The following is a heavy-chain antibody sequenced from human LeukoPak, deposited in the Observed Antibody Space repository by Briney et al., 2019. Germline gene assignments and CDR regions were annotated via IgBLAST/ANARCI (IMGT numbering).Heavy chain of an antibody. V-gene: IGHV1-69*04. Sequence: SVKVSCKASGGTFSSYAISWVRQAPGQGLEWMGRIIPILGIANYAQKFQGRVTITADKSTSTAYMELSSLRSEDTAVYYCASSYYDSSGYYFDYWGQGTLVTVSS. D-gene: IGHD3-22*01. J-gene: IGHJ4*02. CDR1: GGTFSSYA. CDR2: IIPILGIA. CDR3: ASSYYDSSGYYFDY.